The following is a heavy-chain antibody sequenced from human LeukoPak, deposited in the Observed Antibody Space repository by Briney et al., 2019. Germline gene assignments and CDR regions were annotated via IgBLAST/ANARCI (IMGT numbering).Heavy chain of an antibody. CDR3: ARDGSSGWYIEN. V-gene: IGHV3-11*01. D-gene: IGHD6-19*01. Sequence: GGSLRLSCAASGLTFSDQYMNWIRQAPGRGLEWVSYISSSGSNIYYADSVKGRFTISRDNAKNPLYLQMNSLRAEDTAVYYCARDGSSGWYIENWGQGTLVTVSS. J-gene: IGHJ4*02. CDR1: GLTFSDQY. CDR2: ISSSGSNI.